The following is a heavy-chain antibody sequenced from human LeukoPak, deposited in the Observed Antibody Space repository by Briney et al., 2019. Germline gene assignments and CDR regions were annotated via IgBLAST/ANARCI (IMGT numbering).Heavy chain of an antibody. J-gene: IGHJ6*02. Sequence: SETLSLTCTVSGGSISSGGYYWSWIRQHPGKGLEWIGYIYYSGSTNYNPSLKSRVTISVDTSKNQFSLKLSSVTAADTAVYYCARGGYYGSGSEVYYYYGMDVWGQGTTVTVSS. CDR2: IYYSGST. D-gene: IGHD3-10*01. CDR3: ARGGYYGSGSEVYYYYGMDV. V-gene: IGHV4-61*08. CDR1: GGSISSGGYY.